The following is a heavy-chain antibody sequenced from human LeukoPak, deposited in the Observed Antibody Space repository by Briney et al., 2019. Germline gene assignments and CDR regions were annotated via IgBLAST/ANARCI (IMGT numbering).Heavy chain of an antibody. Sequence: ASVKVSCKASGYTFTGYYMHWVRRAPGQGLEWTGWINPNSGATNYPQKFQGRVTVTGDTSISTAYMELSSLRSDDTAVYYCVGDFPDYSSHFDYWGQGTLVTVSS. D-gene: IGHD6-19*01. CDR3: VGDFPDYSSHFDY. CDR1: GYTFTGYY. J-gene: IGHJ4*02. CDR2: INPNSGAT. V-gene: IGHV1-2*02.